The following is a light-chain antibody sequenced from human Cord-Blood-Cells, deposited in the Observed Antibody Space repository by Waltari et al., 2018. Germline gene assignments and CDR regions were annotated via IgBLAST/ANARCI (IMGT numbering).Light chain of an antibody. CDR2: DVS. Sequence: QSALTQPASVSGSPGQSITISCTGTSSDVGGYNYVSWYQQHPGKAPKLMIYDVSKRPSGVSNRFSGSKSGNTASLTSSGLQAEDEADYYCQTWGTGTWVFGGGTKLTVL. J-gene: IGLJ3*02. V-gene: IGLV2-14*01. CDR1: SSDVGGYNY. CDR3: QTWGTGTWV.